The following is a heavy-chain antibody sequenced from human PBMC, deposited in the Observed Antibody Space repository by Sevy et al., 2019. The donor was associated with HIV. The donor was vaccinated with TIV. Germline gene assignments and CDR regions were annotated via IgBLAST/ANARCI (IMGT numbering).Heavy chain of an antibody. D-gene: IGHD3-9*01. CDR2: ISSSSSTI. J-gene: IGHJ2*01. CDR3: ARGHHKNDYDILTDYYNPDFGWYFDL. V-gene: IGHV3-48*02. CDR1: GFTFSSYS. Sequence: GGSLRLSCAASGFTFSSYSMNWVRQAPGKGLEWVSYISSSSSTIYYADPMKGRFTISRDNAKNSLYLQMNSLRDEDTAVYYCARGHHKNDYDILTDYYNPDFGWYFDLWGRGTLVTVSS.